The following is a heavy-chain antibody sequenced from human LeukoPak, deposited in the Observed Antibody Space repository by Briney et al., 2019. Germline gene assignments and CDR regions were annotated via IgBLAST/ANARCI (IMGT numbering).Heavy chain of an antibody. CDR2: IFYNGST. V-gene: IGHV4-59*08. J-gene: IGHJ4*02. Sequence: SETLSLTCTVSGGSINNYYWSWVRQPPGEGLEWIAYIFYNGSTNYNPSLKTRVTISVDTSKNQFSLRLNSVSAADTAVYYCARFSQYFDTSSHYLDYWGQGILVTVSS. D-gene: IGHD3-22*01. CDR3: ARFSQYFDTSSHYLDY. CDR1: GGSINNYY.